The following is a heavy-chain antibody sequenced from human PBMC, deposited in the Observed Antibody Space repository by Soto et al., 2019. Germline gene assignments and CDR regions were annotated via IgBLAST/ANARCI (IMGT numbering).Heavy chain of an antibody. CDR3: ARGSGIVALPGELEDVNYDY. CDR2: INESGST. CDR1: GQSFSGHS. J-gene: IGHJ4*02. D-gene: IGHD1-1*01. V-gene: IGHV4-34*01. Sequence: QVQLQQWGAGLVKPSETLSLSCAVYGQSFSGHSWAWIRQPPGKGLEWIGEINESGSTYYNPSLKSRVPISTDRSKNQFSLKLSSVSAADTAAYFCARGSGIVALPGELEDVNYDYWGEGTLVNVSS.